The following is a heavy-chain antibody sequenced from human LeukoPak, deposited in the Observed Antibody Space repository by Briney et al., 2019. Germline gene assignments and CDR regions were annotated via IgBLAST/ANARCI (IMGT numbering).Heavy chain of an antibody. CDR2: IDSSDRNT. J-gene: IGHJ4*02. D-gene: IGHD1-26*01. Sequence: GGSLRLSCAASGFTFSRNGMSWVRQAPGKGLEWVSAIDSSDRNTHYADSVKGRFSISRDNSKNTLILQMNSLRVEDTAVYYCAKALYDSSGDGYWGQGTLVTISS. V-gene: IGHV3-23*05. CDR1: GFTFSRNG. CDR3: AKALYDSSGDGY.